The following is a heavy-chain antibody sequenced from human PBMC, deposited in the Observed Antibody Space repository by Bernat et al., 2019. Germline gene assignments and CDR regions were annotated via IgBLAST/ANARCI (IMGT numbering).Heavy chain of an antibody. CDR2: INWNSDNI. J-gene: IGHJ4*02. CDR3: AKGVKIQLWAHIDY. D-gene: IGHD5-18*01. V-gene: IGHV3-9*01. Sequence: EIQLVESGGGLVQPGRSLRLSCATSGFTFDDYAMHWVRQAPGKGLEWVSGINWNSDNIGYADSVKGRFTISRDNAKNSLYLQMGSLRAEDTALYYCAKGVKIQLWAHIDYWGQGALVTVSS. CDR1: GFTFDDYA.